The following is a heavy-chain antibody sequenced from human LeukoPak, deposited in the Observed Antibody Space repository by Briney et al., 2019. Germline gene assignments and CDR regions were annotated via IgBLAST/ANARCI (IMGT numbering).Heavy chain of an antibody. Sequence: ASVKVSCKASGYTFTSYGISWVRQAPGQGLEWMGWINPNSGGTNYAQKFQGRVTMTRGTSISTAYMELSRLRSDDTAVYYCARGDSSGWKSCPGDWGQGTLVTVSS. J-gene: IGHJ4*02. CDR2: INPNSGGT. D-gene: IGHD6-19*01. CDR1: GYTFTSYG. V-gene: IGHV1-2*02. CDR3: ARGDSSGWKSCPGD.